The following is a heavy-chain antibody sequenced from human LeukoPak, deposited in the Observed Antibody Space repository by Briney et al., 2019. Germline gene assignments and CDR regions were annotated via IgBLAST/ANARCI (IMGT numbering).Heavy chain of an antibody. J-gene: IGHJ4*02. CDR3: AKDNYYDSSGYNDY. D-gene: IGHD3-22*01. Sequence: GGSLRLSCAASGFTFDDYAMHWVRHAPGKGLEWVSGISWNSGSIGYADSVKGRFTISRDNAKNSLYLQMNSLRAEDTALYYCAKDNYYDSSGYNDYWGQGTLGTVSS. V-gene: IGHV3-9*01. CDR1: GFTFDDYA. CDR2: ISWNSGSI.